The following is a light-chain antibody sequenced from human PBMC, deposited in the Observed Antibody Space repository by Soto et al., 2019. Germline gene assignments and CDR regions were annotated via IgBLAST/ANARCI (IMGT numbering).Light chain of an antibody. CDR3: QQYNNWPPLT. CDR2: GAS. J-gene: IGKJ4*01. Sequence: EIVMTQSPATLXVSPGERATXSCRASQSVSSNLAWYQQKPGQAPRLLIYGASTRATGIPARFSGSGSGTEFTLTISSLQSEDFAVYYCQQYNNWPPLTFGGGTKVEIK. CDR1: QSVSSN. V-gene: IGKV3-15*01.